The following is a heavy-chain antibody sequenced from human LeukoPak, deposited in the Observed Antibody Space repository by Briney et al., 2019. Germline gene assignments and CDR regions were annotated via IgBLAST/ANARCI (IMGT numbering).Heavy chain of an antibody. CDR1: GGSISSYY. J-gene: IGHJ4*02. CDR2: IYTSGST. V-gene: IGHV4-4*07. Sequence: SETLSLTCTVSGGSISSYYWSWIRQPAGKGLEWIGRIYTSGSTNYNPSLKSRVTMSVDTSKNQFSLKLSSVTAADTAVYYCARGRYVTTRGGAAAGFLDYWGQGTLVTVST. D-gene: IGHD6-13*01. CDR3: ARGRYVTTRGGAAAGFLDY.